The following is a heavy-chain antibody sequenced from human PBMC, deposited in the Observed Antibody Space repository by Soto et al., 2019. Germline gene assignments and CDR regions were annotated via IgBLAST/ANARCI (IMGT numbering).Heavy chain of an antibody. CDR3: ARGHDYGGNSDAFDI. CDR2: ILPIFGTA. CDR1: GGTFSTSS. V-gene: IGHV1-69*15. J-gene: IGHJ3*02. Sequence: QVQLVQSGAEVKKPGSSVKVSCKASGGTFSTSSINWVRQAPGQGPEWMGNILPIFGTADYAHKFQGRVTITAKQSTKTAYMELRSLLSADTAVYYCARGHDYGGNSDAFDIWGQGTVVTVSS. D-gene: IGHD3-16*01.